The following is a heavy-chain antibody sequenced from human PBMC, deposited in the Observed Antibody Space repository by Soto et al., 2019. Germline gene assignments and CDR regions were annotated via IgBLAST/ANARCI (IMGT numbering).Heavy chain of an antibody. V-gene: IGHV1-69*13. CDR1: GGTFSSYA. Sequence: SVKVYCKASGGTFSSYAISWVRQAPGQGLEWMGGIIPIFGTANYAQKFQGRVTITADESTSTAYMELSSLRSEDTAVYYCASLGGLTPMDYWGQGTLVTVSS. CDR3: ASLGGLTPMDY. J-gene: IGHJ4*02. D-gene: IGHD3-9*01. CDR2: IIPIFGTA.